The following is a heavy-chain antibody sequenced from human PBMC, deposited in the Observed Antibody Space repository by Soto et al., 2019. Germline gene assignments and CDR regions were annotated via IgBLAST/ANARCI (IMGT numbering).Heavy chain of an antibody. Sequence: GGSLRLSCEASGFTFSGYAMSWVRQAPGKGLEWVSTVSGTGGATYYADSVKGRFTISRDNFKRSLYLQMSNLRAEDTAIYYCAKGKISTTTYSSFDSWGQGTLVTVSS. CDR1: GFTFSGYA. D-gene: IGHD1-26*01. J-gene: IGHJ5*01. CDR2: VSGTGGAT. V-gene: IGHV3-23*01. CDR3: AKGKISTTTYSSFDS.